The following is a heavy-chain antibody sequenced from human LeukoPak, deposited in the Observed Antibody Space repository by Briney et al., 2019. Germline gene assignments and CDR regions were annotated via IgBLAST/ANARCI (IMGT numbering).Heavy chain of an antibody. CDR1: GFTFSSYS. Sequence: PGGSLRLSCAASGFTFSSYSMNWVRQAPGKGLEWVSSISSSSSYIYYADSVKGRFTISRDNAKNSLYLQMNSLRAEDTAVYYCASSSRYYYYMDVWGKGTTVTISS. V-gene: IGHV3-21*01. D-gene: IGHD6-6*01. CDR2: ISSSSSYI. J-gene: IGHJ6*03. CDR3: ASSSRYYYYMDV.